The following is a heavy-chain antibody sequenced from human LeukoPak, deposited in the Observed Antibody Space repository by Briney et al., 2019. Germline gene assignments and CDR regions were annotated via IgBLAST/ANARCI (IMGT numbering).Heavy chain of an antibody. CDR1: GFNFSDYY. CDR3: ARGKRRFDY. CDR2: ISSSGYST. J-gene: IGHJ4*02. Sequence: PGGSLRLSCAASGFNFSDYYMSWIRQAPGKGLEWASYISSSGYSTYYAASVKGRFTISRDNARISLYLQMNSLTPEDTAVYYCARGKRRFDYWGQGTLVSVSS. V-gene: IGHV3-11*01.